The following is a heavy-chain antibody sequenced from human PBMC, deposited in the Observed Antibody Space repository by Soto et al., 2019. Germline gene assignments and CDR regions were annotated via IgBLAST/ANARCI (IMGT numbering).Heavy chain of an antibody. CDR2: IYHGST. Sequence: SETLSLTCAVSGGSISSGGYSWSWIRQPPGKGLEWIGYIYHGSTYYNPSLKSRVTISIDRSKNQFSLKLSSVTAADTAVYYCASSGSRGIGAFDIWGQGTMVTVSS. V-gene: IGHV4-30-2*01. CDR1: GGSISSGGYS. J-gene: IGHJ3*02. D-gene: IGHD3-22*01. CDR3: ASSGSRGIGAFDI.